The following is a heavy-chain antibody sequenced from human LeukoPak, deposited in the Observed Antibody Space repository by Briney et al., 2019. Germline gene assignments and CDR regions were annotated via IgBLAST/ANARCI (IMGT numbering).Heavy chain of an antibody. V-gene: IGHV3-9*01. CDR3: VKDRRNPYRPEGPFDP. J-gene: IGHJ5*02. CDR2: INWNSAST. D-gene: IGHD1-14*01. CDR1: GFTFEDYA. Sequence: GGSLRLSCAASGFTFEDYAMHWVRQAPGKGLEWVSGINWNSASTGYADSVKGRFTISRDNVINSLYLQMNSLRPEDTALYYCVKDRRNPYRPEGPFDPWGQGTLVTVSS.